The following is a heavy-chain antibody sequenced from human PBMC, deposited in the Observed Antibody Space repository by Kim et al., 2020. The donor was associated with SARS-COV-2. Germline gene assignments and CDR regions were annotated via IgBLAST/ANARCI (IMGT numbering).Heavy chain of an antibody. D-gene: IGHD1-26*01. CDR3: ARVYFYYFDY. CDR2: T. Sequence: TNSTPSLKSRVTRSVDTSKNQFSLELSSVTAADTAVYYCARVYFYYFDYWGQGTLVTVSS. V-gene: IGHV4-59*01. J-gene: IGHJ4*02.